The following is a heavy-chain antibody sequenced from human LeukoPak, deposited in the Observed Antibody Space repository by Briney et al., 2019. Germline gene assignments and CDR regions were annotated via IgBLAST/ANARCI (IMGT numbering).Heavy chain of an antibody. CDR3: ATYRQVLLPFES. V-gene: IGHV3-23*01. J-gene: IGHJ4*02. CDR1: GFTFSTYA. D-gene: IGHD2-8*02. CDR2: ISGTGGST. Sequence: GGSLRLSCAASGFTFSTYAMTWVRQAPGKGLEWVSLISGTGGSTYYADSVKGRFTISRDNSKNTLYLQMNSLRAEDTAIYYCATYRQVLLPFESWGQGTLVTVSS.